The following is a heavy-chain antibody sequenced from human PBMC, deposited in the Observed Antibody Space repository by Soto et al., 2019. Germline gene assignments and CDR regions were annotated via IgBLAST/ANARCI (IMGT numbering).Heavy chain of an antibody. J-gene: IGHJ4*02. CDR1: GFTFSSYA. CDR3: AKDLIISAGSLATRLTFDY. CDR2: ISGSGGST. V-gene: IGHV3-23*01. D-gene: IGHD3-10*01. Sequence: GGSLRLSCAASGFTFSSYAMSWVRQAPGKGLEWVSAISGSGGSTYYADSVKGRFTISRDNSKNTLYLQMNSLRAEDTAVYYCAKDLIISAGSLATRLTFDYWGQGTLVTVSS.